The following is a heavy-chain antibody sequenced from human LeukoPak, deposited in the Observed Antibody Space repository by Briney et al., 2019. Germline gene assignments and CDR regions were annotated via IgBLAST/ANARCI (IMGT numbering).Heavy chain of an antibody. CDR1: GYTFTSYG. Sequence: ASVKVSCKASGYTFTSYGINWVRQATGQGLEWMGWMNPNSGNTGYAQKFQGRVTITRNTSISTAYMELSSLRSEDTAVYYCARARYDSSGYYFFDYWGQGTLVTVSS. CDR3: ARARYDSSGYYFFDY. D-gene: IGHD3-22*01. V-gene: IGHV1-8*03. CDR2: MNPNSGNT. J-gene: IGHJ4*02.